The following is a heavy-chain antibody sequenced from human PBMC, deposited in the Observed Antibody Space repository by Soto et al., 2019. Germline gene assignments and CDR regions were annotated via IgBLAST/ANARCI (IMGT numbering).Heavy chain of an antibody. V-gene: IGHV4-30-4*01. CDR3: ARAAVIASLDY. CDR2: ISNRGAT. CDR1: GSSITSGDYSISSGDYY. J-gene: IGHJ4*02. Sequence: QVQLQESGPGLVEPSQTLSLTCTVSGSSITSGDYSISSGDYYWSWIRQSPGKGLEWIGYISNRGATYYTPALKCRVTISLDTSKSQFSLKLTSMSAADTAVYFCARAAVIASLDYWGPGTLVTVSS. D-gene: IGHD2-15*01.